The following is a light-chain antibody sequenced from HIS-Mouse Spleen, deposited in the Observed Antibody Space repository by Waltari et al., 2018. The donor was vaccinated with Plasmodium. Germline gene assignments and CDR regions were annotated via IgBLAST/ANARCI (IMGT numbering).Light chain of an antibody. J-gene: IGKJ3*01. CDR3: QQYNNWSFT. CDR2: GAS. V-gene: IGKV3D-15*01. Sequence: EIVMTQSPATLSVSPGERATLSCRASQSVSSNLAWYQQKPGQAPRLLIYGASTRATGIPGRFIGSGSGTEFTLTISSLQSEDFAVYYCQQYNNWSFTFGPGTKVDIK. CDR1: QSVSSN.